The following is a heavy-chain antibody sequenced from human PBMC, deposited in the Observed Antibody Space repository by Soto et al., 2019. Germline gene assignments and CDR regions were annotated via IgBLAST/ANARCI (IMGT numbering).Heavy chain of an antibody. CDR1: GYTFTTHV. CDR3: ARDSGVAGPSGDLDY. CDR2: VNGGNGNT. J-gene: IGHJ4*02. D-gene: IGHD2-21*02. Sequence: QVQLVQSGAEVREPGASVKFSCKASGYTFTTHVMHWVRQAPGQRLEWMGWVNGGNGNTQYSQKFQDRVTITRDTSATTVYMELSRLRSEDKAVYYCARDSGVAGPSGDLDYWGQGSMGTVSS. V-gene: IGHV1-3*01.